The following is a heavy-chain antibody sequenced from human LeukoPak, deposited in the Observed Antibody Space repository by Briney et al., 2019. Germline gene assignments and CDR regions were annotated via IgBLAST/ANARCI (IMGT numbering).Heavy chain of an antibody. CDR2: INQDGTEK. CDR1: GFTFSSSW. J-gene: IGHJ4*02. CDR3: ARGGKDKYCSSMTCPFFDY. Sequence: PGGSLRLSCAASGFTFSSSWMSWVRQAPGKGLEWVSNINQDGTEKYYVDSVKGRFTISRDNAKNSLYLQMNSLRAEDTAVYYRARGGKDKYCSSMTCPFFDYWGQGTLVTVSS. V-gene: IGHV3-7*01. D-gene: IGHD2-2*01.